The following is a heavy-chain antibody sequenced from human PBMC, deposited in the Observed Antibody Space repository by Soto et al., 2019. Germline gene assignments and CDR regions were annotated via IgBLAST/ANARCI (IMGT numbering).Heavy chain of an antibody. V-gene: IGHV1-18*01. CDR3: AAPYGSGSYYNA. D-gene: IGHD3-10*01. CDR2: ISAYNGNT. Sequence: ASVKVSCKASGYTFTSYGISCVRQAPGQGLEWMGWISAYNGNTNYAQKFQGSVTMTEDTSTDTAYMELSSLRSEDTAVYYCAAPYGSGSYYNAWGQGTLATVPS. CDR1: GYTFTSYG. J-gene: IGHJ5*02.